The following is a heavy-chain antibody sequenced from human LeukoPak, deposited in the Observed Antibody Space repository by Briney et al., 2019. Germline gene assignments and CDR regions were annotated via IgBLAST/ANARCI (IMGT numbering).Heavy chain of an antibody. CDR2: ISGRGASK. D-gene: IGHD2-2*01. Sequence: PGGSLRLSCAVSGLPFNNYAMSWVRQAPGKGLEWVSGISGRGASKYYADSVKGRFTISRDNSKNTLYLQMNSLRAEDTAVYYCAKGVVVAPDVTPFDYWGQGTLVTVSS. V-gene: IGHV3-23*01. J-gene: IGHJ4*02. CDR3: AKGVVVAPDVTPFDY. CDR1: GLPFNNYA.